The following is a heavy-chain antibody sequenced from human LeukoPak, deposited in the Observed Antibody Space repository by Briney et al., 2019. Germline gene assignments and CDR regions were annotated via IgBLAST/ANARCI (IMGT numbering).Heavy chain of an antibody. D-gene: IGHD7-27*01. CDR3: AAWGLNNY. CDR1: GFAFSDYW. J-gene: IGHJ4*02. CDR2: INLGGSAK. Sequence: GGSLRLSCSASGFAFSDYWMNWVRQAPGKGPEWVANINLGGSAKLYMDSVRGRRTISRDNAKNSLYLQLNSLRVEDTAVYYCAAWGLNNYWGQGTLVTVSS. V-gene: IGHV3-7*01.